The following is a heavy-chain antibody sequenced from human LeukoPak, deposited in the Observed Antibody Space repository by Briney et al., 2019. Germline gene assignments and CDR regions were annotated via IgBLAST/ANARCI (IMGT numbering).Heavy chain of an antibody. CDR3: AREIGDFDY. D-gene: IGHD2/OR15-2a*01. CDR2: INPNSGGT. Sequence: ASVKVSCKASGGTFSSYAISWVRQAPGQGLEWMGWINPNSGGTYYVQKFQGRVTLTRDTSINTAYMELSRLTSDDTAVYYCAREIGDFDYWGQGTLVTVSS. J-gene: IGHJ4*02. CDR1: GGTFSSYA. V-gene: IGHV1-2*02.